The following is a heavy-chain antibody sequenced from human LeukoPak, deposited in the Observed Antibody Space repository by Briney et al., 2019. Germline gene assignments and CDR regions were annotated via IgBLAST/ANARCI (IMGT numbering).Heavy chain of an antibody. CDR1: GYSISSGYY. J-gene: IGHJ5*02. Sequence: SETLSLTCAVSGYSISSGYYWGWIRQPPGKGLGWIGSIYHSGSTYYNPPLKSRVTISVDTSKNQFSLKLSSVTAADTAVYYCARQGGSGYDNNWFDPWGQGTLVTVSS. CDR3: ARQGGSGYDNNWFDP. V-gene: IGHV4-38-2*01. CDR2: IYHSGST. D-gene: IGHD3-22*01.